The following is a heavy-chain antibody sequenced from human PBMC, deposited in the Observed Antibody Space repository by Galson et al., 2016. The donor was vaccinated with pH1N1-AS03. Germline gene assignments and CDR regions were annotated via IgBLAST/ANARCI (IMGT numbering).Heavy chain of an antibody. D-gene: IGHD4-17*01. CDR3: TKEGYGDYFDY. J-gene: IGHJ4*02. CDR1: GFTFRYAW. CDR2: IKSKTDGGTT. Sequence: SLRLSCAASGFTFRYAWMSWVRQAPGKGLEWVGRIKSKTDGGTTDFAAPVEGRFTISRDDSKNMLYLQMNSLKTEDSARYYCTKEGYGDYFDYWGQGTLVTVSS. V-gene: IGHV3-15*01.